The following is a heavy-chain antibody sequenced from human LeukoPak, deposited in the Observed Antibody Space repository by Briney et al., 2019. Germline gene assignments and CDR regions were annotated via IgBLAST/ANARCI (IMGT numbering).Heavy chain of an antibody. CDR3: ARVAGGSGSYYNCCDP. D-gene: IGHD3-10*01. CDR2: IIAHNGNT. CDR1: RYSFFAYG. Sequence: VWDSSEQPRYSFFAYGPCCGRAAPERGLEWVGWIIAHNGNTHHGQKLQDRVTITTDTSTSTAYMEQRSLRADDTPVYYCARVAGGSGSYYNCCDPGGQGTRVTVSS. J-gene: IGHJ5*02. V-gene: IGHV1-18*01.